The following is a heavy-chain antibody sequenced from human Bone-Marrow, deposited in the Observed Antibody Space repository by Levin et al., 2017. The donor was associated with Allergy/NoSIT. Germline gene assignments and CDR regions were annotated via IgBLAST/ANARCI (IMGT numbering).Heavy chain of an antibody. CDR3: ATDPDYYDRAFDI. Sequence: GASVKVSCKASGYTFTDYYMNWVRQAPGQGLEWMGWINPNSGGTNYAQKFQGRVTMTRDTSISTAYMELSGMTSDDTAVYYCATDPDYYDRAFDIWGQGTMVTVSS. CDR2: INPNSGGT. V-gene: IGHV1-2*02. J-gene: IGHJ3*02. D-gene: IGHD3-22*01. CDR1: GYTFTDYY.